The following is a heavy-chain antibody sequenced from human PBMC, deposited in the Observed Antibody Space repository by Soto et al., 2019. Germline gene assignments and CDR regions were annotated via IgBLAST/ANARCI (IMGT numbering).Heavy chain of an antibody. CDR2: ISTYNGNI. CDR1: GYSFTSYG. J-gene: IGHJ4*02. Sequence: ASVKVSCKSSGYSFTSYGISWVRQAPGQGLEWMGWISTYNGNINYAQNFKGRVNMTTDASTRTVYMQLSSLRSDDTAIYYCANQPSYYSAFAFWGQGALVTVSS. V-gene: IGHV1-18*04. CDR3: ANQPSYYSAFAF. D-gene: IGHD1-26*01.